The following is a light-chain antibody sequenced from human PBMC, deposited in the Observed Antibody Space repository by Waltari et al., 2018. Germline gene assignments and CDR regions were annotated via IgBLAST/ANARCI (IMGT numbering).Light chain of an antibody. V-gene: IGKV3-11*01. CDR2: DAS. CDR1: QGVSTS. J-gene: IGKJ5*01. CDR3: QQRSNWPPVT. Sequence: EIVLTQSPATLSLSPGARATLSCKASQGVSTSLTWYQQKPGQAPRLLIFDASNRATGIPARFSGSGSGTDFTLTINSLEPEDFAVYYCQQRSNWPPVTFGQGTRLEIK.